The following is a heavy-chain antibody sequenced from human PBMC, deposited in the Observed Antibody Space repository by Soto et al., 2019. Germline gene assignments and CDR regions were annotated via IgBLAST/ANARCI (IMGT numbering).Heavy chain of an antibody. J-gene: IGHJ6*03. CDR2: TYYRSKWYN. Sequence: PSQTLSLTCAISGDSVSSNSAAWNWIRQSPSRGLEWLGRTYYRSKWYNDYAVSVKSRITINPDTSKNQFSLQLNSVTPEDTAVYYCSRGKIWGSYRNYYYYYYMDVWGKGTTVNDSS. V-gene: IGHV6-1*01. CDR1: GDSVSSNSAA. CDR3: SRGKIWGSYRNYYYYYYMDV. D-gene: IGHD3-16*02.